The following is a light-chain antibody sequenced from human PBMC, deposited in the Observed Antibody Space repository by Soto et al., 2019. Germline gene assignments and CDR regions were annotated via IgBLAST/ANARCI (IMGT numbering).Light chain of an antibody. J-gene: IGKJ5*01. V-gene: IGKV3D-20*01. CDR2: GAS. Sequence: DLKNSPATLSLSTGEGSTLSDGSIQYVSSSFLAWIQQKPGLAPRLLIYGASSRATGIPDRFSGSGSGTDFTLTISRLEPEDFAVYYCQEFGRSLPITFGQGTRLE. CDR3: QEFGRSLPIT. CDR1: QYVSSSF.